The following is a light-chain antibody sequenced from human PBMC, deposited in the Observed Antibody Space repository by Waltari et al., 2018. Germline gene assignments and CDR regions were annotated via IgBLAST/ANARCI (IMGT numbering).Light chain of an antibody. CDR1: SSNIGGNF. CDR2: KNN. V-gene: IGLV1-47*01. Sequence: SVLTQPPSASGTPGQTVTIPCSGSSSNIGGNFVYWYQQLPGMAPQLLTYKNNQRPSGVPVRFPGSKSGTSASRAISGLRSDDEAEYYCAAWDDNLTGPLFGGGTKVTVL. J-gene: IGLJ3*02. CDR3: AAWDDNLTGPL.